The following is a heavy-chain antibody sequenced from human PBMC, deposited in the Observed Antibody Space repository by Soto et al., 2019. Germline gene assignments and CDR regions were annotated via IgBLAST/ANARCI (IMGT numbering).Heavy chain of an antibody. V-gene: IGHV1-18*01. CDR1: GYTFTTYG. CDR2: ISAYSGKT. Sequence: QVQLVQSGGEVKNPGASVKVSCKTSGYTFTTYGISWVRQAPGQGLEWVGWISAYSGKTHYAQKFQGKVTMTTDPSANTAYLELRSLRSADTAVYYGARDPYLGDHQYWGQGTLVTVSS. J-gene: IGHJ4*02. D-gene: IGHD3-16*01. CDR3: ARDPYLGDHQY.